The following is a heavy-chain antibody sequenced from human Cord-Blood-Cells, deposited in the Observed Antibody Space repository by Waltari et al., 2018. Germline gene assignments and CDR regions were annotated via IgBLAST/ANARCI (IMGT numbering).Heavy chain of an antibody. CDR1: GFTFTSSA. CDR3: AATLYCSSTSCYSMDV. Sequence: QMQLVQSGPEVKKPGTSVKVSCKASGFTFTSSAVQWVRQARGQRLEWIGGIVVGSGNTNYAQKFQERVTITRDMSTSTAYMELSSLRSEDTAVYYCAATLYCSSTSCYSMDVWGKGTTVTVSS. J-gene: IGHJ6*03. D-gene: IGHD2-2*02. V-gene: IGHV1-58*01. CDR2: IVVGSGNT.